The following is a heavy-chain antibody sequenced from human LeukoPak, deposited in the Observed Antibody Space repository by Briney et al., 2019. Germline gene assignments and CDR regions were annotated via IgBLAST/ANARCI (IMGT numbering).Heavy chain of an antibody. J-gene: IGHJ6*03. CDR1: GYTFTSYG. D-gene: IGHD5-18*01. CDR3: ASQTNYSYGNYYYYYYMDV. Sequence: ASVKVSCKASGYTFTSYGISWVRQAPGQGLEWMGWISAYNGNTNYAQKLQGRVTMTTDTSTSTAYMELSSLRSEDTAVYYCASQTNYSYGNYYYYYYMDVWGKGTTVTISS. CDR2: ISAYNGNT. V-gene: IGHV1-18*01.